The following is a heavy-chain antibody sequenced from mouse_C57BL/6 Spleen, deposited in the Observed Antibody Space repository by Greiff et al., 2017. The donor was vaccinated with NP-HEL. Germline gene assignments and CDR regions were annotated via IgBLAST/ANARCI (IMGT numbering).Heavy chain of an antibody. CDR1: GYTFTEYT. J-gene: IGHJ4*01. V-gene: IGHV1-62-2*01. Sequence: VKLQESGAELVKPGASVKLSCKASGYTFTEYTIHWVKQRSGQGLEWIGWFYPGSGSIKYNEKFKDKATLTADKSSSTVYMELSRLTSEDSAVYFCARHGDYYGSSLYYAMDYWGQGTSVTVSS. CDR3: ARHGDYYGSSLYYAMDY. CDR2: FYPGSGSI. D-gene: IGHD1-1*01.